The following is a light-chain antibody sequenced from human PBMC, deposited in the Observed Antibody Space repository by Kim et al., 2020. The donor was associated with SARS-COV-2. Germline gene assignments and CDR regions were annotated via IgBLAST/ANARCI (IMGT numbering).Light chain of an antibody. J-gene: IGLJ2*01. CDR1: KLGDKY. Sequence: SYELTQPPSVSVSPGQTASITCSGDKLGDKYAYWYQQKPGQSPVLVIYEYTKRPSGIPERFSASNSENTATLTISGTQAIDEADYYCQAWGTRTVVFGGGTQLTVL. V-gene: IGLV3-1*01. CDR3: QAWGTRTVV. CDR2: EYT.